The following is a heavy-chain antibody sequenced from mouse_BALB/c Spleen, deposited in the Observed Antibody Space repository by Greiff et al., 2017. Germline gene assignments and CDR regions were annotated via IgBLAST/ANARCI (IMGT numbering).Heavy chain of an antibody. CDR3: TRSETTARGYFDY. CDR2: IYPSDSYT. V-gene: IGHV1-69*02. D-gene: IGHD1-2*01. J-gene: IGHJ2*01. CDR1: GYTFTSYW. Sequence: QVQLQQPGAELVRPGASVKLSCKASGYTFTSYWINWVKQRPGQGLEWIGNIYPSDSYTNYNQKFKDKATLTVDKSSSTAYMQLSSPTSEDSAVYYCTRSETTARGYFDYWGQGTTLTVSS.